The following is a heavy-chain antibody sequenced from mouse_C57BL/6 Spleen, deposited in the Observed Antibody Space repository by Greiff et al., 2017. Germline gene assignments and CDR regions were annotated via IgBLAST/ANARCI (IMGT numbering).Heavy chain of an antibody. CDR1: GYSITSGYY. V-gene: IGHV3-6*01. CDR2: ISYDGSN. D-gene: IGHD1-1*02. J-gene: IGHJ1*03. Sequence: EVKLVESGPGLVKPSQSLSLTCSVTGYSITSGYYWNWIRQFPGNKLEWMGYISYDGSNNYNPSLKNRISITRDTSKNQFFLKLNSVTTEDTATYYCARDLLWYWYFDVWGTGTTVTVSS. CDR3: ARDLLWYWYFDV.